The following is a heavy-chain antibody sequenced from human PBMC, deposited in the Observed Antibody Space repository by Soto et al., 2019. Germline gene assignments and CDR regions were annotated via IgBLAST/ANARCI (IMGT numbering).Heavy chain of an antibody. D-gene: IGHD1-1*01. CDR1: GYTLSSYA. J-gene: IGHJ6*02. V-gene: IGHV1-3*01. CDR2: INAANGNT. Sequence: GASVKVSCKASGYTLSSYAMHWVRQAPGQRLEWMGWINAANGNTKYSQKFQGRVTISRDTPANTVYMELSSLRSEDTAVYYCAREDNWNEADYGMDVWGQGTTVTVSS. CDR3: AREDNWNEADYGMDV.